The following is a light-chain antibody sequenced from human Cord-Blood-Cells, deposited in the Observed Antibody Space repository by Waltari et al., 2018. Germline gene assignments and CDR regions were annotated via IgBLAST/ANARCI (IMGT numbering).Light chain of an antibody. CDR3: EQSYSTP. Sequence: DIQLTQSPSSLSASVGDRVTITCRASQSISSYLNWYQQKPGKAPKLLIYAASSLQSGVPSRFSGSGSGTDFTLTISSRQPEDFATYDCEQSYSTPFGGGTKVEIK. CDR2: AAS. J-gene: IGKJ4*02. CDR1: QSISSY. V-gene: IGKV1-39*01.